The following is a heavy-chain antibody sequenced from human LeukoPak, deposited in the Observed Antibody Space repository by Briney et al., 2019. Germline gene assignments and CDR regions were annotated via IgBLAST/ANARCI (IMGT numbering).Heavy chain of an antibody. CDR1: GGSISSYY. D-gene: IGHD6-19*01. CDR2: IYTSGST. V-gene: IGHV4-4*07. J-gene: IGHJ4*02. Sequence: SETLSLTCTVSGGSISSYYWSWIRQPAGKGLEWIGRIYTSGSTNYNPSLKSRVTMSVDTSKNQFSLRLSSVTAADTAVYYCAREGYSSGWTDFDYWGQGTLVTVSS. CDR3: AREGYSSGWTDFDY.